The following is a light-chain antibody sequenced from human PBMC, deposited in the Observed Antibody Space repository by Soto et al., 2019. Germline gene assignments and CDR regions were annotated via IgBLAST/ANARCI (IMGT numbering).Light chain of an antibody. CDR1: QSVSSN. Sequence: EIVMTQSPATLSVSPGERATLSCRASQSVSSNLAWYQHKPGQAPRLLIYDASTRATGIPARFSGSGSGTEFTLTISSLQSEDFALYYCQQYNKWPPWTFGQGTKVEIK. V-gene: IGKV3-15*01. CDR2: DAS. CDR3: QQYNKWPPWT. J-gene: IGKJ1*01.